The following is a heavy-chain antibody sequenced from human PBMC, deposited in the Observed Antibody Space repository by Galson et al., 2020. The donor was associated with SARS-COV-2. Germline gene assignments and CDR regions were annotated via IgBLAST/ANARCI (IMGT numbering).Heavy chain of an antibody. Sequence: SVKVSCKASGGTFSSYAISWVRQAPGQGLEWMGGIIPIFGTANYAQKFQGRVTITADKSTSTAYMELSSLRSEDTAVYYCAREVYCSSTSCYLSRVGYYYYGMDVWGQGTTVTVSS. J-gene: IGHJ6*02. CDR1: GGTFSSYA. D-gene: IGHD2-2*01. CDR3: AREVYCSSTSCYLSRVGYYYYGMDV. V-gene: IGHV1-69*06. CDR2: IIPIFGTA.